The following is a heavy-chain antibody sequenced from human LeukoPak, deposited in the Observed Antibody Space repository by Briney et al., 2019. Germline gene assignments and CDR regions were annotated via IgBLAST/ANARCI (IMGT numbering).Heavy chain of an antibody. J-gene: IGHJ4*02. Sequence: GGSLRLSCAAAGLTFSSYAMCWARQAPGKGLEWVSSISDSGGSTYYADSVKGQFTISRNNSNNTLYLQMNSLRAEDTAVYYCAKRDTANWGQGTLVTVSS. CDR3: AKRDTAN. V-gene: IGHV3-23*01. CDR2: ISDSGGST. D-gene: IGHD5-18*01. CDR1: GLTFSSYA.